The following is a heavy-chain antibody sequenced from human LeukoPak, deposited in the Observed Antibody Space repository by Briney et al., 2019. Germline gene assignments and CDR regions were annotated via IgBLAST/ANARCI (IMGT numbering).Heavy chain of an antibody. Sequence: KPSETLSLTCGVYGGSFRGYYWSWMRQPPGKGLEWIGEMSHSGSTNYNPSLKSRVTISVDKSKNQFSLKLSSVTAADTAVYYCARGPYGGNAASYFDYWGQGTLVTVSS. CDR1: GGSFRGYY. J-gene: IGHJ4*02. CDR2: MSHSGST. D-gene: IGHD4-23*01. CDR3: ARGPYGGNAASYFDY. V-gene: IGHV4-34*01.